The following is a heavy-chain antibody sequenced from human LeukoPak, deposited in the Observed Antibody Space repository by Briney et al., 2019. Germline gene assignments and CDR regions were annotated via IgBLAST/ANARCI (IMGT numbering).Heavy chain of an antibody. D-gene: IGHD2-8*01. CDR3: ARVGVRTLDY. J-gene: IGHJ4*02. V-gene: IGHV3-21*01. CDR2: ISSNSSYI. CDR1: GFTFSSYS. Sequence: GGSLRLSCAASGFTFSSYSMNWVRQAPGKGLEWVSSISSNSSYIYYADSVKGRFTISRDNAKNSLYLQMNSLRAEDTAVYYCARVGVRTLDYWGQGTLVTVSS.